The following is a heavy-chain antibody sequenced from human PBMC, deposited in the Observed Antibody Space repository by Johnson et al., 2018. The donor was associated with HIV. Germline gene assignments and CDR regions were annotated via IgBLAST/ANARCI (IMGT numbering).Heavy chain of an antibody. CDR2: ISYDGSNK. Sequence: QVQLVESGGGVVQPGRSLRLSCAASGFTFSSYAMHWVRQAPGKGLEWVAVISYDGSNKYYADSVKGRFTISRDNSKNTLYLQMNRLRAEDTAVYYCARGGYCRGGSCYPYDAFDIWGQGTMVNVSS. D-gene: IGHD2-15*01. CDR1: GFTFSSYA. V-gene: IGHV3-30*04. CDR3: ARGGYCRGGSCYPYDAFDI. J-gene: IGHJ3*02.